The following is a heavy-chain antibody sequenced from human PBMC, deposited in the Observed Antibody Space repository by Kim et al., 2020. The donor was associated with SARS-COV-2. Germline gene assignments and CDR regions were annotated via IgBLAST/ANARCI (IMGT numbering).Heavy chain of an antibody. CDR2: ITIGGDGT. Sequence: GGSLRLSCGASGFTFSSFSFNWIRQAPGKGLEWISYITIGGDGTQYADSVRGRFTISRDNVHNLIYLQMNSLRHEHTAIYYCARDKVYAFDIWGHGTMVT. CDR3: ARDKVYAFDI. J-gene: IGHJ3*02. CDR1: GFTFSSFS. V-gene: IGHV3-48*02.